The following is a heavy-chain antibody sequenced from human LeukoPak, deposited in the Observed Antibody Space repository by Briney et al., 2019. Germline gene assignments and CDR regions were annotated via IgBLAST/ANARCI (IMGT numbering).Heavy chain of an antibody. CDR3: AKDFIGSCCWWN. CDR1: GFTFSSYA. Sequence: GGSLRLSCSASGFTFSSYAMSWVRQAPGKGLEWVSAISGSGGSTYYAGSVKRRFTISRDNSKITLYLQMNSLRAEDAAVYYCAKDFIGSCCWWNWGQGTLVTVSS. V-gene: IGHV3-23*01. D-gene: IGHD2-15*01. J-gene: IGHJ4*02. CDR2: ISGSGGST.